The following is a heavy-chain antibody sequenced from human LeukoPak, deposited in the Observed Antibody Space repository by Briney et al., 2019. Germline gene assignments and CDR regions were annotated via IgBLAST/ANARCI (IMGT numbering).Heavy chain of an antibody. CDR3: ARSPNSSGWYTY. J-gene: IGHJ4*02. CDR1: GXSVSSGSDY. V-gene: IGHV4-61*01. D-gene: IGHD6-19*01. CDR2: FYYSGST. Sequence: SETLSLTCTVSGXSVSSGSDYWNWIRQPPGKGLEWIGYFYYSGSTNYNPSLKSRVTISLDTSKNQFSLKLSSVTAADTAVYYCARSPNSSGWYTYWGQGTLVTVSS.